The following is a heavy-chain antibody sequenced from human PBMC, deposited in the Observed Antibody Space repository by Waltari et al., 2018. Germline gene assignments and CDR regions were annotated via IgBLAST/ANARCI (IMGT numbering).Heavy chain of an antibody. CDR1: GYTFTGYY. D-gene: IGHD2-15*01. Sequence: QVQLVQSGAEVKKPGASVKVSCKASGYTFTGYYMHWVRQAPGQGLEWMGRINPNSGGTNYAQKFQGRVTMTRDTSISTAYMELSRLRSDDTAVYYCATQNPVVVAATYKAYWGQGTLVTVSS. CDR3: ATQNPVVVAATYKAY. J-gene: IGHJ4*02. CDR2: INPNSGGT. V-gene: IGHV1-2*06.